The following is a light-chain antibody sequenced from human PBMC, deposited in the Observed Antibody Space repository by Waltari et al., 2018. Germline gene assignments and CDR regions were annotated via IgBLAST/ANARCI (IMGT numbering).Light chain of an antibody. CDR3: QHRAVWPLT. CDR1: QSVNNY. J-gene: IGKJ4*01. Sequence: EIALTQTPATLSLSPGERATLSCRASQSVNNYLIWYQQKPGQPPRLLIYDASKRATGIPARFSGSGSGTDFTLTISSLEPEDFAVYYCQHRAVWPLTFGGGTKVEIK. CDR2: DAS. V-gene: IGKV3-11*01.